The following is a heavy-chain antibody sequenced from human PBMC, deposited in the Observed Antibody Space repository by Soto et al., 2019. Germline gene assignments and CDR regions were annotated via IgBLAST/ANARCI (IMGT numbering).Heavy chain of an antibody. Sequence: EVQLLESGGVLVQPGGSLRLSCAASGFTFSNYAMTWVRQAPGKGLEWVSTISRDADSTHYADSVKGRFTISRDTSKSTLYLQMNRLRAEDTAVYYCAKRAGVNIGPFDSWGQGTLVTVSS. CDR2: ISRDADST. CDR3: AKRAGVNIGPFDS. CDR1: GFTFSNYA. J-gene: IGHJ4*02. V-gene: IGHV3-23*01. D-gene: IGHD3-3*01.